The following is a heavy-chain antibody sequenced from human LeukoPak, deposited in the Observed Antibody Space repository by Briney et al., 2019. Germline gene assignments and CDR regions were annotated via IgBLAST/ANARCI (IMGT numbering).Heavy chain of an antibody. D-gene: IGHD3-16*02. J-gene: IGHJ4*02. CDR3: ARGRYTNYVWGSYRLSY. Sequence: SETLSLTCAVYGGSFSGYYWSWIHQPPGKGLEWIGEINHSGSTNYNPSLKSRVTISVDTSKNQFSLKLSSVTAADTAVYYCARGRYTNYVWGSYRLSYWGQGTLVTVSS. CDR2: INHSGST. V-gene: IGHV4-34*01. CDR1: GGSFSGYY.